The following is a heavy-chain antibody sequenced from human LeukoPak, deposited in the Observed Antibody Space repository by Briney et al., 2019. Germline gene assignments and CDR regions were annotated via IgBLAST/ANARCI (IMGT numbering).Heavy chain of an antibody. D-gene: IGHD3-10*01. J-gene: IGHJ4*02. CDR3: ASVISTRLSMIRRVTGGFDY. V-gene: IGHV3-7*01. Sequence: GGSLRLSCAASGFTFSTYWMSWVRQAPGKGLEWVANIREDVGEQFYVDSVKGRFTISRDDAKNSLYLQMNSLRAEDTAVYYCASVISTRLSMIRRVTGGFDYWGQGTLVTVSS. CDR1: GFTFSTYW. CDR2: IREDVGEQ.